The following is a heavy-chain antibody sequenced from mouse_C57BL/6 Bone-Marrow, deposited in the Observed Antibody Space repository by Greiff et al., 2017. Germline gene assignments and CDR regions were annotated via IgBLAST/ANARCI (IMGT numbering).Heavy chain of an antibody. CDR2: IHPSSGYT. D-gene: IGHD1-1*01. CDR1: GYTFTSYS. J-gene: IGHJ4*01. Sequence: VQLQQPGAELARPGASVKMSCKASGYTFTSYSMHWVKQRPGQGLEWIGYIHPSSGYTKYNQKFKDKATLTVDKSSSTAYMQLSSLTSENSAVSYCARSYSYYAMDYWCQGTSVIVSS. V-gene: IGHV1-4*01. CDR3: ARSYSYYAMDY.